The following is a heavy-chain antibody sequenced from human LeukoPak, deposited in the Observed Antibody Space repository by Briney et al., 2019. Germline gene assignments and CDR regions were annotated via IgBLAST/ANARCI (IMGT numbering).Heavy chain of an antibody. CDR3: AGSCFAVAASHYYYYMDV. Sequence: SVKVSCKASGGTFSSYAISWVRQAPGQGLEWMGGIIPIFGTANYAQKFQGRVTITTDESTSTAYMELSSLRSEGTAVYYCAGSCFAVAASHYYYYMDVWGKGTTVTVSS. CDR2: IIPIFGTA. D-gene: IGHD2-15*01. V-gene: IGHV1-69*05. J-gene: IGHJ6*03. CDR1: GGTFSSYA.